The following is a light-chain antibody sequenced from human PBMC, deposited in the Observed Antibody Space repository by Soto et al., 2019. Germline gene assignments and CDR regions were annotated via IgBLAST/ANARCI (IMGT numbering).Light chain of an antibody. J-gene: IGKJ2*01. CDR1: QSSSRW. CDR2: DAS. V-gene: IGKV1-5*01. CDR3: QQYNSYPYT. Sequence: EIQMTQSPSTLSASVGDRVTITCRASQSSSRWLAWYQQKPGKAPKLLIYDASNLESGVPSRFSGSGSGTEFTLTISSLQPDDFANYYCQQYNSYPYTFGQGTKLEI.